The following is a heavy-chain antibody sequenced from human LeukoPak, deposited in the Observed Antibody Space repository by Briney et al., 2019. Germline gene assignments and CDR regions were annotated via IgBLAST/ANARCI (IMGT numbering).Heavy chain of an antibody. CDR1: GFTFSSYW. CDR3: ARDGIAVAGTDLDY. D-gene: IGHD6-19*01. CDR2: INTDGSST. J-gene: IGHJ4*02. V-gene: IGHV3-74*01. Sequence: GGSLRLSCAASGFTFSSYWMHWVRQAPGKGLVWVSRINTDGSSTSYADSVKGRFTISRDNAKNTLYLQMNSLRAEDTAVYYCARDGIAVAGTDLDYWGQGTLVTVSS.